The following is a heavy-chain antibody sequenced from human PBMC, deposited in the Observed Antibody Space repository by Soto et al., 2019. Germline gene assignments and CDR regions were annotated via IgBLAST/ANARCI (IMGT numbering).Heavy chain of an antibody. J-gene: IGHJ6*02. CDR2: IYYSGST. V-gene: IGHV4-30-4*01. Sequence: QAQLQESGPGLGKPSQTLSLTCTVSGGSISSGDYYWSWIRQPPGKGLEWIGYIYYSGSTYYNPSLTSRVTISVDTSKNQFSLKQSSVTAADTAVYYCAREAGPYYYGMDVWGQGTTVTVSS. CDR1: GGSISSGDYY. CDR3: AREAGPYYYGMDV.